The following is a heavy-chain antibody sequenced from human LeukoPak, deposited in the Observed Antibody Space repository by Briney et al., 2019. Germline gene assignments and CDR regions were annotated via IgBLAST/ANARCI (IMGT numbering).Heavy chain of an antibody. J-gene: IGHJ4*02. CDR2: INPRGGST. CDR3: ASDPGCSSTSCPGGFDY. CDR1: GYTFSSYY. Sequence: RASVKVSCXASGYTFSSYYMHWVRQAPGQGLVWMGIINPRGGSTSYAQKFQGRVTMTRDTSTSTVYMELSSLRSEDTAVYYCASDPGCSSTSCPGGFDYWGQGTLVTVSS. D-gene: IGHD2-2*01. V-gene: IGHV1-46*03.